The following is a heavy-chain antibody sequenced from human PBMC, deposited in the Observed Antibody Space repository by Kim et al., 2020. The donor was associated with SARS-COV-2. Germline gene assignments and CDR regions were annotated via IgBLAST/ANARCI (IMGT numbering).Heavy chain of an antibody. Sequence: ASVKVSCKVSGYTLTELSMHWVRQTPGRGLEWMGGFDPEDGETIYAQKFQGRVTMTGDTSTDTAYMELSSLRSEDTAVYYCATVPSITLVRGVLYSWF. CDR3: ATVPSITLVRGVLYSWF. CDR1: GYTLTELS. J-gene: IGHJ5*01. V-gene: IGHV1-24*01. D-gene: IGHD3-10*01. CDR2: FDPEDGET.